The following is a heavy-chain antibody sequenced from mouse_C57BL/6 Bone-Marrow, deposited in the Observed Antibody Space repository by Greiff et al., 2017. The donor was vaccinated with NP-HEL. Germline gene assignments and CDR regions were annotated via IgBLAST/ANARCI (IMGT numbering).Heavy chain of an antibody. CDR3: ARQGYDYVPYYAMDY. V-gene: IGHV5-2*01. Sequence: EVHLVESGGGLVQPGESLKLSCESNEYEFPSHDMSWVRKTPEKRLELVAAINSDGGSTYYPDTMERRFIISRDNTKKTLYLQMSSLRSEDTALYYCARQGYDYVPYYAMDYWGQGTSVTVSS. D-gene: IGHD2-4*01. CDR2: INSDGGST. CDR1: EYEFPSHD. J-gene: IGHJ4*01.